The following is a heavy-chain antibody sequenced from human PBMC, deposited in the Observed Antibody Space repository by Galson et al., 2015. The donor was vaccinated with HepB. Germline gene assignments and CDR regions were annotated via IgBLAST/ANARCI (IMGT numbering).Heavy chain of an antibody. J-gene: IGHJ4*02. CDR2: IYPGNSDT. D-gene: IGHD3-10*01. CDR3: ARLRGLPGRRSRGSTYLFDF. V-gene: IGHV5-51*01. Sequence: QSGAEVKKSGESLKISCRIFGYTFSNYYIAWVRQMPGGGLDWMGIIYPGNSDTRYRPSFRGQVTISADKSIGTTYIQWRSLKISDTGIYYCARLRGLPGRRSRGSTYLFDFWGQGTRITVSP. CDR1: GYTFSNYY.